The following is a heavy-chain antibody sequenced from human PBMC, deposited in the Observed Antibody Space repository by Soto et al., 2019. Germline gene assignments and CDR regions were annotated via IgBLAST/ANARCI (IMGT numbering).Heavy chain of an antibody. D-gene: IGHD6-13*01. CDR3: ARTSYRSIIEY. CDR2: IYYSGST. CDR1: GGSISSYY. J-gene: IGHJ4*03. V-gene: IGHV4-59*08. Sequence: SETLSLTCTVSGGSISSYYWSWIRQPPGKGLEWIGYIYYSGSTNYNPSLKSRVTISVDTSKNQFSLKLSSVTAADTVVYYCARTSYRSIIEYWGQGTLVPVSS.